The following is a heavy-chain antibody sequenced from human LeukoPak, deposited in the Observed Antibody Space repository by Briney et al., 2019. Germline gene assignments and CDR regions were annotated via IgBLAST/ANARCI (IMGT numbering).Heavy chain of an antibody. CDR3: ARNYDFWSGRYAFDI. D-gene: IGHD3-3*01. Sequence: SETLSLTHTVSGGSISSGDYYWSWIRQPPGKGLEWIGYIYYRGSTYYNPSLQSRVTISVDTSKNQFSLKLSSVTAADTAVYYCARNYDFWSGRYAFDIWGQGTMVTVSS. J-gene: IGHJ3*02. CDR1: GGSISSGDYY. CDR2: IYYRGST. V-gene: IGHV4-30-4*08.